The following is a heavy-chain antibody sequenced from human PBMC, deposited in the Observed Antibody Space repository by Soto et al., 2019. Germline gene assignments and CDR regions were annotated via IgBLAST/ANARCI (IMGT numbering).Heavy chain of an antibody. V-gene: IGHV3-48*01. CDR1: GFTFSIYS. Sequence: PGGSLRLSCAASGFTFSIYSMNWVRQAPGKGLEWVSYISSSSSTIHYADSVKGRSTISRDNAKNSLYLQMNSLRAEDTAVYYCARDEGSSSWLDFWGQGTLVTVSS. CDR3: ARDEGSSSWLDF. D-gene: IGHD6-13*01. CDR2: ISSSSSTI. J-gene: IGHJ4*02.